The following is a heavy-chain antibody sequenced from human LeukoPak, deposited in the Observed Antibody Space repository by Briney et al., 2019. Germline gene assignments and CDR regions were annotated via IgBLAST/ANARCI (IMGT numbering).Heavy chain of an antibody. V-gene: IGHV1-18*01. J-gene: IGHJ6*02. CDR1: GYTFTSYG. CDR3: AREAPSVVWLGTYYYGMDV. CDR2: ISAYNGNT. Sequence: ASVKVSCKASGYTFTSYGISWVRQAPGQGLEWMGWISAYNGNTNCAQKLQGRVTMTTDTSTSTAYMELRSLRSDDTAVYYRAREAPSVVWLGTYYYGMDVWGQGTTVTVSS. D-gene: IGHD5/OR15-5a*01.